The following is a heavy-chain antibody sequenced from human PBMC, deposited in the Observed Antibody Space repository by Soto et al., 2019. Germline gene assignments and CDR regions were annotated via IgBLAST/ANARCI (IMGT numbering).Heavy chain of an antibody. J-gene: IGHJ4*02. CDR1: GYTFTMYA. CDR2: ISAYNDNA. V-gene: IGHV1-18*01. D-gene: IGHD1-1*01. CDR3: SRGDDWNGDDY. Sequence: QLVQSGAEVKKPGASVKVSCKTSGYTFTMYAISWVRQAPGQGLEWMGWISAYNDNANYAQKFQGRVTMTTDKATNTAYMDLRSLRTDDTDVYYCSRGDDWNGDDYWGQGTLITVSS.